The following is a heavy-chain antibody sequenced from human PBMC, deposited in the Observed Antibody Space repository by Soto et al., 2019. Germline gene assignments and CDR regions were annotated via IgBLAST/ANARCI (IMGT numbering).Heavy chain of an antibody. D-gene: IGHD4-17*01. V-gene: IGHV3-23*01. Sequence: GGSLRLSCAASGFTFSSYAMSWVRQAPGKGPEWVSAISGSGGSTYYADSVKGRFTISRDNSKNTLYLQMNSLRAEDTAVYYCARASYGDYDYWGQGTLVTVSS. J-gene: IGHJ4*02. CDR2: ISGSGGST. CDR3: ARASYGDYDY. CDR1: GFTFSSYA.